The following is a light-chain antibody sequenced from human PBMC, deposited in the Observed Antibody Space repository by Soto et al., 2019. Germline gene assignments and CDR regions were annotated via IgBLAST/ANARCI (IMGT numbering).Light chain of an antibody. Sequence: EIVLTQSPGTLSLSPWERATLSCRASQSVSSTYVAWYQQKSGQAPRLLIYGASSRATGIPDRFSGSGSGTDFTLTISRLEPEDFAVYYCHQYVSSWTFGQGTKVDI. V-gene: IGKV3-20*01. CDR2: GAS. CDR1: QSVSSTY. CDR3: HQYVSSWT. J-gene: IGKJ1*01.